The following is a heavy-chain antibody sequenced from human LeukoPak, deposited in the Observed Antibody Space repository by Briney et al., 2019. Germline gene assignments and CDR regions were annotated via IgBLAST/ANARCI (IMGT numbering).Heavy chain of an antibody. CDR2: INHSGST. J-gene: IGHJ4*02. Sequence: SETLSLTCTVSGYSISSGYFWSWISQPPGKGLEWIGEINHSGSTNYNPSLKSRVTISVDTSKNQFSLKLSSVTAADTAVYYCARGMAFVDWGQGTLVTVSS. CDR1: GYSISSGYF. D-gene: IGHD2-21*01. CDR3: ARGMAFVD. V-gene: IGHV4-34*01.